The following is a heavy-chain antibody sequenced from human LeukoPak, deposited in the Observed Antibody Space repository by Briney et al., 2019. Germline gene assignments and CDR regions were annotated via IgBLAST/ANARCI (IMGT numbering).Heavy chain of an antibody. V-gene: IGHV3-74*01. Sequence: GGSLRLSCAASGFTFSSYWMHWVRQAPGKGLVWVSRINTDGSSTSYADSVKGRFTISRDNAKNTLYLQMNSLRAEDTAVYYCASSMTTGSYFDYWGQGTLVTVSS. D-gene: IGHD4-17*01. CDR3: ASSMTTGSYFDY. J-gene: IGHJ4*02. CDR2: INTDGSST. CDR1: GFTFSSYW.